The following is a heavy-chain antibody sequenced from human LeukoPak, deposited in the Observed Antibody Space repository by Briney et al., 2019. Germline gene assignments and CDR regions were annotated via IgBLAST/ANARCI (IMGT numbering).Heavy chain of an antibody. CDR2: ISSGSTYI. Sequence: PGGSLRLSCAASGFTFSSDIMNWVRQAPGKGLEWVSSISSGSTYIYYADSVKGRFTISRDNAKNSLYVQMNSLRAEDTAVYYCARDRESWDSLSRTFDIWGQGTMVTVSS. J-gene: IGHJ3*02. V-gene: IGHV3-21*01. CDR3: ARDRESWDSLSRTFDI. CDR1: GFTFSSDI. D-gene: IGHD6-13*01.